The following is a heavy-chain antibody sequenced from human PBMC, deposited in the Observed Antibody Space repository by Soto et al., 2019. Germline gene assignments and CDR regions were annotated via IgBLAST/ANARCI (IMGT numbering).Heavy chain of an antibody. D-gene: IGHD3-22*01. CDR3: ARDYFDSSDYTTNWFDP. J-gene: IGHJ5*02. CDR2: ISYTGST. CDR1: GEPIRGDD. Sequence: SETLSVTCSVSGEPIRGDDWNWIRQQTGKRLEWIGYISYTGSTNYNPSLKSRVTIFVDTSKNQFSLKLTSVTAADTALYYCARDYFDSSDYTTNWFDPWGQGTLVTV. V-gene: IGHV4-59*12.